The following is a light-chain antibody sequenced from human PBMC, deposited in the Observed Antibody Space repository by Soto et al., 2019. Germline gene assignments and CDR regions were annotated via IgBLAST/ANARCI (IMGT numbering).Light chain of an antibody. CDR2: DVS. V-gene: IGLV2-14*01. CDR1: SSDVGTYNH. J-gene: IGLJ1*01. CDR3: SSYTSSSTLYV. Sequence: QSALTQPASVSGSPGQSITISCTGTSSDVGTYNHVSWYQQHPGKAPKLIIYDVSNRPSGVSNRFSGSKSGNTASLTISGLQAEDEADYYCSSYTSSSTLYVFATGTKVTVL.